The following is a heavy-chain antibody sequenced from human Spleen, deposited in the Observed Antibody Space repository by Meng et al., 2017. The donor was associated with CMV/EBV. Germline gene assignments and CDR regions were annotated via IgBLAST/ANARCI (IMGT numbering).Heavy chain of an antibody. Sequence: GESLKISCAASGFTFSSYAMSWVRQAPGKGLEWVSAISGSGGSTYYADSVKGRFTISRDNSKNTLYLQMNSLRAEDTAVYYCARDLRHYHYGMDVWGQGTTVTVSS. D-gene: IGHD6-6*01. CDR3: ARDLRHYHYGMDV. J-gene: IGHJ6*02. CDR1: GFTFSSYA. CDR2: ISGSGGST. V-gene: IGHV3-23*01.